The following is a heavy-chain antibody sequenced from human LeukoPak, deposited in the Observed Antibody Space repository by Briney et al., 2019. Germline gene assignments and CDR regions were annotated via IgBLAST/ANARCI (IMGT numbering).Heavy chain of an antibody. J-gene: IGHJ6*02. CDR3: ATGHCSGGSCYFYVGLDV. CDR2: IKRKTDGETT. CDR1: GFPFSNVW. D-gene: IGHD2-15*01. Sequence: GGSLELSCAASGFPFSNVWMSWVRQAPGKGLGWVGRIKRKTDGETTDYAAPVQGRFTISRDDSKNTLYLQMSSLKTEHTAVYYCATGHCSGGSCYFYVGLDVWGQGTTVTVSS. V-gene: IGHV3-15*01.